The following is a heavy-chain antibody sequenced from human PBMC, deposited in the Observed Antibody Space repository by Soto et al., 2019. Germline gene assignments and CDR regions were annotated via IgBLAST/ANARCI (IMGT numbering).Heavy chain of an antibody. Sequence: QVQLVESGGGVVQPGRSLRLSCTASGFTFSTCAMHWVRQAPGKGLEWVVLTSFDETNKFYAGSVKGRFTISRDNSKNTLYLQMDSLRTEDTAVYYCVRDLWARYYFDFWGPGILVTVSS. D-gene: IGHD2-21*01. CDR2: TSFDETNK. CDR1: GFTFSTCA. CDR3: VRDLWARYYFDF. J-gene: IGHJ4*01. V-gene: IGHV3-30-3*01.